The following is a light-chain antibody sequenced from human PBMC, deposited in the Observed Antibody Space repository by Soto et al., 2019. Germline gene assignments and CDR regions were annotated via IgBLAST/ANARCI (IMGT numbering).Light chain of an antibody. CDR1: ISNIGKDT. J-gene: IGLJ3*02. V-gene: IGLV1-44*01. CDR3: STWDDSLNGWV. Sequence: QSVLTQPPSVSGTPGLRVNISCSGGISNIGKDTVNWYQQLPGTAPRLLMFNDDKRPSGVPDRFSGSRSGTSASLAISGLQSNYEAVYFCSTWDDSLNGWVFGGGTKLTVL. CDR2: NDD.